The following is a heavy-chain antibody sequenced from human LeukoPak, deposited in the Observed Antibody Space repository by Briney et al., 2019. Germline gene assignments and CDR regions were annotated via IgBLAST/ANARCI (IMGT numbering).Heavy chain of an antibody. CDR3: ARGGCSSTSCYFDP. CDR2: INHSGST. D-gene: IGHD2-2*01. V-gene: IGHV4-34*01. Sequence: KPSETLSLTCAVYGGSFSGYYWSWIRQPPGKGLEWIGEINHSGSTNYNPSLKSRVTISVDTSKNQFSLKLSSVTAADTAVYYCARGGCSSTSCYFDPWGQGTLVTVSS. CDR1: GGSFSGYY. J-gene: IGHJ5*02.